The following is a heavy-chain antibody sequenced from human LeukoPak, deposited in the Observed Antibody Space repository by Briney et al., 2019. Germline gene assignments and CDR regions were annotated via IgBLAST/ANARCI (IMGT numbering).Heavy chain of an antibody. CDR1: GYTFTGYY. Sequence: ASVKVSCKAYGYTFTGYYMNWVRQATGQGLEWMGWMNPNSGNTGYAQKFQGRVTITRNTSISTAYMELSSLRSEDTAVYYCARGPPGGYGHYYYMDVWGKGTTVTVSS. CDR2: MNPNSGNT. D-gene: IGHD3-22*01. CDR3: ARGPPGGYGHYYYMDV. J-gene: IGHJ6*03. V-gene: IGHV1-8*03.